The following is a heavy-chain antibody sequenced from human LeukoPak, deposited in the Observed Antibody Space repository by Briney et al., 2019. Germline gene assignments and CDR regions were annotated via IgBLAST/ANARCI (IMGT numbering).Heavy chain of an antibody. CDR2: ISSTSSYI. CDR1: GFTFSDYY. D-gene: IGHD6-19*01. J-gene: IGHJ4*02. CDR3: ARVSQWLVPY. Sequence: GGSLRLSCAASGFTFSDYYMSWIRQAPGKGLEWVSYISSTSSYINYADSVKGRFTISRDNAKNSLLLQMNSLRAEDTAVYYCARVSQWLVPYWGQGTLVTVSS. V-gene: IGHV3-11*05.